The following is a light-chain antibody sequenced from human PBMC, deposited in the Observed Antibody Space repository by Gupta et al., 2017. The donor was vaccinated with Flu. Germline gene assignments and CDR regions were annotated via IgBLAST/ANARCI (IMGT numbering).Light chain of an antibody. J-gene: IGLJ2*01. Sequence: ITISCTGTSSDVGGYKYVSWYQHHPGKAPKLMIFEVTNRPSGVSSRFSGSKSGNTASLTISGLQAEDEADYFCSSYTSRGTLVIFGGGTKVTVL. CDR1: SSDVGGYKY. V-gene: IGLV2-14*01. CDR2: EVT. CDR3: SSYTSRGTLVI.